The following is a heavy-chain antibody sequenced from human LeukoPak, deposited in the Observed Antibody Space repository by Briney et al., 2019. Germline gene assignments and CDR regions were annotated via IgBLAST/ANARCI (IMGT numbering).Heavy chain of an antibody. CDR2: INPHSGGT. Sequence: ASVKVSCKASGCTFTGYYMHWVRQAPGQGLEWMGWINPHSGGTKNAQKFQGRVTMTRDTSISTAYVELRRLRSDDTAVYYCARVLRSGTYSYFDYWGQGTLVTVSS. CDR1: GCTFTGYY. J-gene: IGHJ4*02. CDR3: ARVLRSGTYSYFDY. V-gene: IGHV1-2*02. D-gene: IGHD3-10*01.